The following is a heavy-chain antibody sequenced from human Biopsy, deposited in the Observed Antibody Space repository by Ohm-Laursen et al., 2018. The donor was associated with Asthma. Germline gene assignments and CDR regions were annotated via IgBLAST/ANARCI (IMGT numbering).Heavy chain of an antibody. V-gene: IGHV1-18*01. D-gene: IGHD3-10*01. CDR1: GHTFNSAG. Sequence: SSVKVSCNTSGHTFNSAGITWVRQAPGQGLEWMGWISVYNGNTKVAQKLQDRVTMITDTSTSTAYMELRSLRSDDTAVYFCARAVDYSHYYGIDVWGQGTTVTVS. CDR3: ARAVDYSHYYGIDV. CDR2: ISVYNGNT. J-gene: IGHJ6*02.